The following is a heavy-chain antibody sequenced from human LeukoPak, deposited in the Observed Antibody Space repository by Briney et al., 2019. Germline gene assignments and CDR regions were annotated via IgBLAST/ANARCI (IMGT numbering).Heavy chain of an antibody. D-gene: IGHD4-23*01. V-gene: IGHV4-59*12. CDR3: ARGRGGKYK. J-gene: IGHJ4*02. Sequence: SETLSLTCTVSGGSISSYYWSWIRQPPGKGLEWIGYIYYSGSTNYNPSLKSRVTISIDTSKNQFSLKLSSVTAADTAVYYCARGRGGKYKWGQGTLVTVSS. CDR1: GGSISSYY. CDR2: IYYSGST.